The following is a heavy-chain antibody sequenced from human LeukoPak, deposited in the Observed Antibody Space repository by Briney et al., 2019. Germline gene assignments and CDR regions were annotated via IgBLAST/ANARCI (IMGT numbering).Heavy chain of an antibody. J-gene: IGHJ4*02. D-gene: IGHD2-8*01. CDR1: GYTFTGFI. Sequence: ASVKVSCKASGYTFTGFITHWVRQAPGQRLEWMGWINTGNGNTKYSQKFQGRVTITRDTTASTAYMELSSLRSEDTAIYYCARVNGYSFDYWGQGALVTVSS. V-gene: IGHV1-3*04. CDR3: ARVNGYSFDY. CDR2: INTGNGNT.